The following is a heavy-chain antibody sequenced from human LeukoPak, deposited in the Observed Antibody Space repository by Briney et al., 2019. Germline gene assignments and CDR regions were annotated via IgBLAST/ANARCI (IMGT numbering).Heavy chain of an antibody. CDR3: AKPISGGLAVTADWFHP. J-gene: IGHJ5*01. Sequence: GGSLRLSCAASGFAFSVYATSWLRQPPGKGLEWVSTINANSGTTSYAASVRGRFTISRDNSKNTLYLQLNTLRADDTATYYCAKPISGGLAVTADWFHPWGQGTLVVVSS. CDR2: INANSGTT. D-gene: IGHD6-19*01. V-gene: IGHV3-23*01. CDR1: GFAFSVYA.